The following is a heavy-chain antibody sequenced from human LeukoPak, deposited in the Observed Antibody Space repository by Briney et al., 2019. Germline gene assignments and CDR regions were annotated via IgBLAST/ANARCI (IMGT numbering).Heavy chain of an antibody. V-gene: IGHV3-23*01. J-gene: IGHJ4*02. D-gene: IGHD6-19*01. CDR3: ARALGSSGWYPIDS. CDR2: ITTSGSST. Sequence: GGSLRLSCAASGFSFNTYAMSWVRQAPWKGLEWVSTITTSGSSTYYADSVKGRFTISRDNSKNTLYLQMDSLRAGDTAVYYCARALGSSGWYPIDSWGQGTLLTVSS. CDR1: GFSFNTYA.